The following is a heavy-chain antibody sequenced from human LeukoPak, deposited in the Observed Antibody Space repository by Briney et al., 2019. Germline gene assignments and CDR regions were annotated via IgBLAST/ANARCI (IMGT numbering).Heavy chain of an antibody. CDR1: GYTFTSYN. CDR3: AGHSSGWQKRNDAFDI. D-gene: IGHD6-19*01. V-gene: IGHV1-8*01. Sequence: ASVKVSCKASGYTFTSYNINWVRQATGQGLEWMGWMSRNSDYAGYAQKFRGRVTITRNTSISTAYMELSSLTSDDTAVYYCAGHSSGWQKRNDAFDIWGQGTMVTVSS. CDR2: MSRNSDYA. J-gene: IGHJ3*02.